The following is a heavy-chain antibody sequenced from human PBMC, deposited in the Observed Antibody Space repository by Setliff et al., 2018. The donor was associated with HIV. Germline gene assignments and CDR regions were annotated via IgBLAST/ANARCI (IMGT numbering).Heavy chain of an antibody. Sequence: SETLSLTCAVYGESFNTYFWSWIRQPPGRGLEWIGQINHSGSTNYNPSLRSRVTISIGTSKNQFSLKLSSVTAADTAVYYCATGLIMAPDYWGQGSLVTVS. J-gene: IGHJ4*02. D-gene: IGHD2-8*01. CDR3: ATGLIMAPDY. V-gene: IGHV4-34*01. CDR2: INHSGST. CDR1: GESFNTYF.